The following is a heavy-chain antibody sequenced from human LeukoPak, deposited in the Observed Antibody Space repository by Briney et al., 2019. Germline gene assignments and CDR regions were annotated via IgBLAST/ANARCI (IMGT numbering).Heavy chain of an antibody. CDR1: GFTFSSYW. CDR3: ARDRGSGWYVDY. V-gene: IGHV3-48*04. Sequence: GGSLRLSCAASGFTFSSYWMSWVRQAPGKGLEWVSYISSSGSTIYYADSVKGRFTISRDNAKNSLYLQMNSLRAEDTAVYYCARDRGSGWYVDYWGQGTLVTVSS. J-gene: IGHJ4*02. CDR2: ISSSGSTI. D-gene: IGHD6-19*01.